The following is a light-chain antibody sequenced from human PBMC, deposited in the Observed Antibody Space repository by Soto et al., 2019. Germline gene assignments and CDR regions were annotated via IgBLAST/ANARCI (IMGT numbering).Light chain of an antibody. J-gene: IGKJ4*01. CDR1: QSVSSY. CDR2: DAS. Sequence: EIVLTQSPATLSLSRGERATLSCRASQSVSSYLAWYQQKPGQAPRLLIYDASNRATGIPARFSGSGSGTDFTLTISSLEPEDFAVYYCQQRSNWPLTFGGGTMGDIK. V-gene: IGKV3-11*01. CDR3: QQRSNWPLT.